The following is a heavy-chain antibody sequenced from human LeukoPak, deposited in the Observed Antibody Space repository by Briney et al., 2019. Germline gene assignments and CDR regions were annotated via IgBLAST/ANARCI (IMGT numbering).Heavy chain of an antibody. CDR2: INHSGST. CDR3: ARGGISSSGWYVSGGYYFDY. J-gene: IGHJ4*02. V-gene: IGHV4-34*01. Sequence: SETLSLTCAVYGGSFSGYYWSWIRQPPGKGLEWIGEINHSGSTNYNPSLKSRVTISVDTSENQFSLKLSSVTAADTAVYYCARGGISSSGWYVSGGYYFDYWGQGTLVTVSS. D-gene: IGHD6-19*01. CDR1: GGSFSGYY.